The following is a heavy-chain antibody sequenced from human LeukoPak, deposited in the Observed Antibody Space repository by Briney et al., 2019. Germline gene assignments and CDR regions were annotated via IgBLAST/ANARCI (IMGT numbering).Heavy chain of an antibody. D-gene: IGHD6-13*01. J-gene: IGHJ4*02. Sequence: ASVKVSCKASGYTFTDYFMHWVRQAPGQGLEWMGWINPNNGGTSYAQKFQGRVTMTRDTSITTAYMELPSLTSDDTAVYYCARGYSSPVPNFDYWGQGTLVTVSS. CDR3: ARGYSSPVPNFDY. V-gene: IGHV1-2*02. CDR2: INPNNGGT. CDR1: GYTFTDYF.